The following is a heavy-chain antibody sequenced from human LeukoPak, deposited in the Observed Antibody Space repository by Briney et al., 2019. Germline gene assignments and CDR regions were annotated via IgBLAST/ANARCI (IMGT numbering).Heavy chain of an antibody. CDR2: ISDTGTT. CDR1: GDSITPYY. CDR3: TRTFTGAHYYYIPV. D-gene: IGHD7-27*01. V-gene: IGHV4-59*08. Sequence: SETLSLTCTVSGDSITPYYWSWIRESPGGSLEYIGFISDTGTTNYNPSLRGRVSISVDTSKSQFSLKLKSVTAADSAIYYCTRTFTGAHYYYIPVWGAGTTVTVSS. J-gene: IGHJ6*03.